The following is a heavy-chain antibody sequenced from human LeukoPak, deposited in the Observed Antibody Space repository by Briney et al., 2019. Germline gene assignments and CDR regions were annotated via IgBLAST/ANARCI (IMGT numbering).Heavy chain of an antibody. CDR2: INHSGST. J-gene: IGHJ6*03. D-gene: IGHD2-15*01. Sequence: SETLSLTCAVYGGSFSSYYWSWIRQPPGKGLEWIGEINHSGSTNYNPSLKSRVTISVDTSKNQFSLKLSSVTAADTAVYYCASGLRRYCSGGSCRNYYYYYMDVWGKGTTVTVSS. V-gene: IGHV4-34*01. CDR3: ASGLRRYCSGGSCRNYYYYYMDV. CDR1: GGSFSSYY.